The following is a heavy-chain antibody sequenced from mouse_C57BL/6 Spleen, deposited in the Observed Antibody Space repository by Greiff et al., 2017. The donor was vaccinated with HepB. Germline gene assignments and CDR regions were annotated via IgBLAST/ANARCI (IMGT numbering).Heavy chain of an antibody. Sequence: LQESGAELVKPGASVKLSCKASGYTFTEYTIHWVKQRSGQGLEWIGWFYPGSGSIKYNEKFKDKATLTADKSSSTVYMELSRLTSEDSAVYFCARHEEDYGSSYRTWFAYWGQGTLVTVSA. V-gene: IGHV1-62-2*01. J-gene: IGHJ3*01. CDR2: FYPGSGSI. D-gene: IGHD1-1*01. CDR3: ARHEEDYGSSYRTWFAY. CDR1: GYTFTEYT.